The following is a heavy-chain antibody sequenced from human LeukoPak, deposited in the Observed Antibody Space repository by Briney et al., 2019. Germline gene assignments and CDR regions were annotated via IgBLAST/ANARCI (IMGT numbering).Heavy chain of an antibody. CDR3: ARLPVIGVGSSWNYFDY. CDR1: RYSFTSYW. J-gene: IGHJ4*02. CDR2: IYPGDSDT. D-gene: IGHD6-13*01. V-gene: IGHV5-51*01. Sequence: GESLKISCKGSRYSFTSYWIGWVRQMPGKGLEWMGIIYPGDSDTRYSPSFQGQVTISADKSISTAYLQWSSLKASDTAMYYCARLPVIGVGSSWNYFDYWGQGTLVTVSS.